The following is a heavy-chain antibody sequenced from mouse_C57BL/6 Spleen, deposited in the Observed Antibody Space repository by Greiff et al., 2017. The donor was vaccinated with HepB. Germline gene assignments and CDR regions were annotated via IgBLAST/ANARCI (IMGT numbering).Heavy chain of an antibody. CDR2: ISSGSSTI. CDR1: GFTFSDYG. J-gene: IGHJ3*01. CDR3: ARREVYYSMAY. D-gene: IGHD2-5*01. V-gene: IGHV5-17*01. Sequence: DVQLVESGGGLVKPGGSLKLSCAASGFTFSDYGMHWVRQAPEKGLEWVAYISSGSSTIYYADTVKGRFTISRDNAKNTLFLQMTSLRSEDTAMYYCARREVYYSMAYWGQGTLVTVSA.